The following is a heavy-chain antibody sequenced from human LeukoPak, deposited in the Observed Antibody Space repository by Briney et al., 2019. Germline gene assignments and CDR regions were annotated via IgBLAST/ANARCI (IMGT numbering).Heavy chain of an antibody. CDR2: INSDGSIT. J-gene: IGHJ4*02. CDR1: GFTFSSYW. V-gene: IGHV3-74*01. Sequence: PGGSLRLSCAASGFTFSSYWMYWVRQAPGKGLVWVSRINSDGSITSHADSVKGRFTISRDNAKNTLYLQMNSLRAEDTAVYYCAREGGYSHAFDYWGQGTLVTVSS. CDR3: AREGGYSHAFDY. D-gene: IGHD3-22*01.